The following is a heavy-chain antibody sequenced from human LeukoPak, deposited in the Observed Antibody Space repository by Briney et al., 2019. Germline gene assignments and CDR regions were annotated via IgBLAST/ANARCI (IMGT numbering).Heavy chain of an antibody. CDR3: AKDLSSYYYGSGSYYPGYYYGMDV. D-gene: IGHD3-10*01. J-gene: IGHJ6*02. Sequence: GGSLRLSCAASGFTFSNYDMHWVRQVTGKGLEWVSAIGTAGDTYYPDSVKGRFTISRENAKNSLYLQMNSLRAGDTAVYYCAKDLSSYYYGSGSYYPGYYYGMDVWGQGTTVTVSS. V-gene: IGHV3-13*01. CDR2: IGTAGDT. CDR1: GFTFSNYD.